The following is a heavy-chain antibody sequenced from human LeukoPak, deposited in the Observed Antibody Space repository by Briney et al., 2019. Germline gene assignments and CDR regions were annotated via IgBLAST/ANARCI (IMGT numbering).Heavy chain of an antibody. J-gene: IGHJ4*02. V-gene: IGHV3-30-3*01. Sequence: GGSLRLSCAASEFTFSCYAMHWVRQAPGKGLEWVAVIYFDGNSEYYADSVKGRFTISSDNPKNTLSLQMNSLRAEDTAVYFCARVYLPMDFVYWGEGDMFTVSS. D-gene: IGHD3-10*01. CDR1: EFTFSCYA. CDR2: IYFDGNSE. CDR3: ARVYLPMDFVY.